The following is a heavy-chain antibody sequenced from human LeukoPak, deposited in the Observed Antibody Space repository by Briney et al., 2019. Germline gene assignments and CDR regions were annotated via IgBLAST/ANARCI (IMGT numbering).Heavy chain of an antibody. D-gene: IGHD1-26*01. CDR1: GFTFSSYW. V-gene: IGHV3-7*01. CDR2: IKQDGSEK. Sequence: GGSLRLSRAASGFTFSSYWMSWVRQAPGKGLEWVANIKQDGSEKYYVDSVKGRFTISRDNAKNSLYLQMNGLRAEDTAVYYCARQGGSFFSFSTFFDYWGQGTLVTVSS. J-gene: IGHJ4*02. CDR3: ARQGGSFFSFSTFFDY.